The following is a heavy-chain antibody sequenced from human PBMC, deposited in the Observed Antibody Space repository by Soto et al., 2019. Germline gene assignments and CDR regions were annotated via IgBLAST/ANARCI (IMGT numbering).Heavy chain of an antibody. V-gene: IGHV1-18*01. D-gene: IGHD4-17*01. J-gene: IGHJ4*02. CDR3: ARDKVASGDYPLFDF. CDR1: GYTFTSYG. Sequence: GASVKVSCKASGYTFTSYGISWVRQAPGQGLEWKGWISAYNGNTNYAQKLQGRVTMTTDTSTSTAYMEMRSLRSDDTAVYYCARDKVASGDYPLFDFWGQGTLVTVSS. CDR2: ISAYNGNT.